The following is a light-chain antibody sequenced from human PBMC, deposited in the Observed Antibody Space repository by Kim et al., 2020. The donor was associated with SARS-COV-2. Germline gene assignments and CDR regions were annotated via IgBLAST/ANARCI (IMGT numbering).Light chain of an antibody. V-gene: IGLV3-1*01. CDR3: QAWDSSTVV. CDR2: QDT. J-gene: IGLJ2*01. Sequence: SYELTQPPSVSVSPGQTASIPCSGDKLGHKYACWYQQKPGQSPVLVIYQDTKRPSGIPERFSGSNSGNTATLTISGTQAMDEADYYCQAWDSSTVVFGGG. CDR1: KLGHKY.